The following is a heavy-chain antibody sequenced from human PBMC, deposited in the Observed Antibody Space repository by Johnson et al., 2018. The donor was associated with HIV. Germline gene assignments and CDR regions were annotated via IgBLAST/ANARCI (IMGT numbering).Heavy chain of an antibody. CDR3: TTDLIRRYYGSGLRDAFDI. CDR1: GFTFSSYT. V-gene: IGHV3-23*04. D-gene: IGHD3-10*01. Sequence: VQLVESGGGVVQPGRSLRLSCVASGFTFSSYTMHWVRQAPWKGLEWVSSISGSVGTTYYADSVEGRFTIYRDNSKNTRYLQMSSLRAEEPAVYYCTTDLIRRYYGSGLRDAFDIWGQGTMVTVSS. CDR2: ISGSVGTT. J-gene: IGHJ3*02.